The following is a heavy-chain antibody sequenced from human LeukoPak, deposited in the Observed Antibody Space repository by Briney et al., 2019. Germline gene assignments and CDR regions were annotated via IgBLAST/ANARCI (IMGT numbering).Heavy chain of an antibody. Sequence: PGGSLRLSCAASGFTFSSYAMSWVRQAPGKGLEWVSGISGSGGSTYYADSVKGRFTFSRDNSKNTLYLQMNSLRAEDTAVYYCAKDSPHYCSGGSCYGSDYWGPGTLVTVSS. CDR3: AKDSPHYCSGGSCYGSDY. J-gene: IGHJ4*02. CDR2: ISGSGGST. CDR1: GFTFSSYA. D-gene: IGHD2-15*01. V-gene: IGHV3-23*01.